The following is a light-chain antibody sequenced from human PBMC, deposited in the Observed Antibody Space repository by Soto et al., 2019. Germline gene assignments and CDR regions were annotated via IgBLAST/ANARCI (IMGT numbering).Light chain of an antibody. CDR1: SRDVGAYDY. CDR2: YVD. CDR3: CSYADGSIYF. J-gene: IGLJ1*01. V-gene: IGLV2-14*03. Sequence: QSVLTQPASVSGSPGQSITISCTGTSRDVGAYDYVSWYLQYPDKAPQLLIYYVDPRPSGVSSRFSGSKSGNTASLTISGLQAEDEGDYYCCSYADGSIYFFGTGTKLTVL.